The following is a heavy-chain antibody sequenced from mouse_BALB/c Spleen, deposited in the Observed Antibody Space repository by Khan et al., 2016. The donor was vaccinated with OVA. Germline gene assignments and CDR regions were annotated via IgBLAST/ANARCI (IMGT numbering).Heavy chain of an antibody. CDR2: ISSVGDYT. CDR1: GFTFSTYA. CDR3: ARSPYGNFAY. Sequence: EVQLQESGGGLVKPGGSLKLSCAASGFTFSTYAMSWVRQTPEKRLEWVATISSVGDYTYYPDSVKGRFTISRDTAKNTLYLQMSSLRSEDTAMFFCARSPYGNFAYWGQGTLVTVSA. J-gene: IGHJ3*01. D-gene: IGHD2-1*01. V-gene: IGHV5-9-3*01.